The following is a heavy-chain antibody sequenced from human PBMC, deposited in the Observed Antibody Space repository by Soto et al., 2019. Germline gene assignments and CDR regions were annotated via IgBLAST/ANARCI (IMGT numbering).Heavy chain of an antibody. J-gene: IGHJ4*02. CDR2: ISWNSGSI. Sequence: GGSLRLSCAASGFTFDDYAMHWVRQAPGKGLEWVSGISWNSGSIGYADSVKGRFTISRDNAKNSLYLQMNSLRAEDTALYYCAKTSQRRGQWLDSSDYWGQGTLVTVSS. V-gene: IGHV3-9*01. D-gene: IGHD6-19*01. CDR1: GFTFDDYA. CDR3: AKTSQRRGQWLDSSDY.